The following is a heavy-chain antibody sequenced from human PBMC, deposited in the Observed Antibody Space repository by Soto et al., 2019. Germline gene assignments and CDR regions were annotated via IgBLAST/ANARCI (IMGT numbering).Heavy chain of an antibody. CDR1: GGSISSYY. CDR2: IYYSGTT. Sequence: PSETLSLTCPVSGGSISSYYWTWIRQPPGKGLEWIGYIYYSGTTNYNPSLKSRVTISVDTSKNQFSLKLSSVTAADTAVYYCARRYSSAFDIWGQGTMVTVSS. CDR3: ARRYSSAFDI. J-gene: IGHJ3*02. D-gene: IGHD6-13*01. V-gene: IGHV4-59*08.